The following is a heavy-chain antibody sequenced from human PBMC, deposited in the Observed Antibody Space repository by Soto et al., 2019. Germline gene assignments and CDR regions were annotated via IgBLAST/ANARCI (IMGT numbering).Heavy chain of an antibody. D-gene: IGHD1-7*01. V-gene: IGHV4-59*01. CDR1: GGSIRSYY. Sequence: QVQLQESGPGLVKPSETLSLTCTVSGGSIRSYYWSWIRQPPGKGLEWIGYIYYSGSTNYNPSLKSRATISVDTSKNPFSLKLSSVTAADTAVYYCARNYGHAFDIWGQGTMVTVSS. J-gene: IGHJ3*02. CDR2: IYYSGST. CDR3: ARNYGHAFDI.